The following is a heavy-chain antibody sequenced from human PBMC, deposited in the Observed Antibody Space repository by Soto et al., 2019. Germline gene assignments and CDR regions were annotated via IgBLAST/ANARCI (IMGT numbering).Heavy chain of an antibody. CDR2: IYSGGST. CDR1: GFTVSTKY. J-gene: IGHJ4*02. D-gene: IGHD3-16*01. Sequence: EVQLLESGGDLVQPGGSLRLSCAASGFTVSTKYMSWVRQAPGKGLEWVSVIYSGGSTFYADSVRGRFTISRDNSKNTVNLQMNSLRAEDTAVYYCARDPWAADYWGQGTLVTVSS. V-gene: IGHV3-66*01. CDR3: ARDPWAADY.